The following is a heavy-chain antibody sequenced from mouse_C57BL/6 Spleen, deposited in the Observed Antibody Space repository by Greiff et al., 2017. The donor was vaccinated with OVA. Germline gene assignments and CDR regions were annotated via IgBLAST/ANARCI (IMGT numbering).Heavy chain of an antibody. CDR1: GYTFTSYG. V-gene: IGHV1-81*01. CDR3: AREETDGATSAMDY. CDR2: IYPRSGNT. J-gene: IGHJ4*01. Sequence: QVQLQQSGAELVRPGASVKMSCKASGYTFTSYGMSWVKQRTGQGLEWIGVIYPRSGNTNYNEKFKGKATLTADKSSSTAYMELRSLTSEDVEVYCSAREETDGATSAMDYWGQGTSVTVSS.